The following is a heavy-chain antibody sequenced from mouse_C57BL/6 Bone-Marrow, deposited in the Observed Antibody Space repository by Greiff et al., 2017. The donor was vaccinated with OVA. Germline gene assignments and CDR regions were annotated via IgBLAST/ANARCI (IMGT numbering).Heavy chain of an antibody. V-gene: IGHV1-55*01. J-gene: IGHJ4*01. D-gene: IGHD2-2*01. Sequence: QVQLQQSGAELVKPGASVKMSCKASGYTFTSYWITWVKQRPGQGLEWIGDIYPGSGSTNYNEKFKSKATLTVDTSSSTAYMQLSSLTSEDSAVYYCATSTMVTTEVMDYWGQGTSVTVSS. CDR1: GYTFTSYW. CDR3: ATSTMVTTEVMDY. CDR2: IYPGSGST.